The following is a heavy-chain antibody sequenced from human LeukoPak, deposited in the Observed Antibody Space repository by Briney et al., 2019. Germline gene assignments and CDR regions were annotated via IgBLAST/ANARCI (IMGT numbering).Heavy chain of an antibody. CDR2: INPSGGST. J-gene: IGHJ6*02. Sequence: ASVKVSCKASGYTFTSYYMHWVRLAPGQGLEWMGIINPSGGSTSYAQKFQGRVTMTRDTSTSTVYMELSSLRSEDTAVYYCARSGDFGVVIIPSMDVWGQGTTVTVSS. CDR3: ARSGDFGVVIIPSMDV. D-gene: IGHD3-3*01. CDR1: GYTFTSYY. V-gene: IGHV1-46*01.